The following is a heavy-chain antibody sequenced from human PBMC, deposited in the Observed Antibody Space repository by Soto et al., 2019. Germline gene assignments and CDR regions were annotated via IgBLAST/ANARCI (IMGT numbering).Heavy chain of an antibody. J-gene: IGHJ6*03. V-gene: IGHV5-51*01. CDR2: IYPGDSDT. CDR1: GYSFTSYW. D-gene: IGHD3-10*01. CDR3: ARQADYYGSGSYAYYYYMDV. Sequence: GESLKICCKGSGYSFTSYWIGWVRQMPGKGLEWMGIIYPGDSDTRYSPSFQGQVTISADKSISTAYLQWSSLKASDTAMYYCARQADYYGSGSYAYYYYMDVWGKGPRSPSP.